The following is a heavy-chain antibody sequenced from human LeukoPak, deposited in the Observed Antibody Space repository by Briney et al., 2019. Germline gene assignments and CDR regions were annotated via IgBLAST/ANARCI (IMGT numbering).Heavy chain of an antibody. Sequence: GGSLRLSCAASGFTFSSYGMHWVRQAPGKGLEWVAVISYDGSNKYYADSVKGRFTISRDNSKNTLYLQMNSLRAEDTAVYYCARVDTAMVIDYWGQGTLVTVSS. D-gene: IGHD5-18*01. CDR3: ARVDTAMVIDY. V-gene: IGHV3-30*03. CDR2: ISYDGSNK. CDR1: GFTFSSYG. J-gene: IGHJ4*02.